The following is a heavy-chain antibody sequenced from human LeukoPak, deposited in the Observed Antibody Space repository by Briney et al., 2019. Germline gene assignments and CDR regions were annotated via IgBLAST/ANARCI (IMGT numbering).Heavy chain of an antibody. D-gene: IGHD3-9*01. J-gene: IGHJ4*02. Sequence: GGSLRLSCAASGFTFSSYAMSWVRQAPGKGLEWVSAISGSGGSTYYADSVKGRFTISRDNSKNTLYLQMNSLRAEDTAVYYCAKGGYDILTGYYTTYYFDYWGQGTLVTVSS. CDR2: ISGSGGST. V-gene: IGHV3-23*01. CDR3: AKGGYDILTGYYTTYYFDY. CDR1: GFTFSSYA.